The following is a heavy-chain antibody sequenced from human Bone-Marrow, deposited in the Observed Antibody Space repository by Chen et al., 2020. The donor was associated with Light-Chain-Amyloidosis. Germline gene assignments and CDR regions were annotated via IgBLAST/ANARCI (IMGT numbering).Heavy chain of an antibody. Sequence: QVQLLQSGGGVVQPGKPLRRPCAASGFNFSKYGMNWVRQAPGKGLEWVAVIWNDGSHKLYADSVRARFTISRDNSKNTLYLQMNSLRAEDTAMYYCARNSAFDYWGQGAFVTVSS. J-gene: IGHJ4*02. CDR3: ARNSAFDY. CDR2: IWNDGSHK. CDR1: GFNFSKYG. V-gene: IGHV3-33*01.